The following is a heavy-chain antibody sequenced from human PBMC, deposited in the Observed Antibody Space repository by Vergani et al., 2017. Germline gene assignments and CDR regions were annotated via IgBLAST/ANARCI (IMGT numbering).Heavy chain of an antibody. D-gene: IGHD3-16*01. V-gene: IGHV4-34*01. CDR3: ARHDSGHYDSSYYGLDV. J-gene: IGHJ6*02. Sequence: QVQLQQWGPGLLKPSETLSLTCAVYGGSLSGYYWGWLRQTPGKGLEWIGSIYYSGSTYYNPSLKSRVSISVDTSKNQFSLKLSSVTAADSAVYYCARHDSGHYDSSYYGLDVWGQGTTVTVSS. CDR1: GGSLSGYY. CDR2: IYYSGST.